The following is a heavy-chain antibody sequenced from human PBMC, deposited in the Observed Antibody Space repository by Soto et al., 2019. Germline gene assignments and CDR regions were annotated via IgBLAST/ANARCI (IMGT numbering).Heavy chain of an antibody. D-gene: IGHD3-10*01. CDR1: GTSISSTDYY. CDR2: IYYTGMT. J-gene: IGHJ6*02. CDR3: ARGRGGAYYYYGMDV. Sequence: SDTLSLNCTFSGTSISSTDYYWASIRQPPGKGLEWITSIYYTGMTYYNPSLKSRVTISVDTSKNQFSLKLSSVTAADRAVYYCARGRGGAYYYYGMDVWGQGTTVT. V-gene: IGHV4-39*01.